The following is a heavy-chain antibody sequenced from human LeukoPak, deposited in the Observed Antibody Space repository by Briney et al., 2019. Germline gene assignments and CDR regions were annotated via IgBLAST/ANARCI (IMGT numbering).Heavy chain of an antibody. CDR2: FDPEDGET. Sequence: ASVKVSCKVSVYTLTELSTHWVRQAPGKGLEWMGGFDPEDGETIYAQKFQGRVTMTEDTSTDTAYMELSSLRSEDTAVYYCARGEAGSYYYDSSGYYYYGMDVWGQGTTVTVSS. V-gene: IGHV1-24*01. D-gene: IGHD3-22*01. CDR1: VYTLTELS. CDR3: ARGEAGSYYYDSSGYYYYGMDV. J-gene: IGHJ6*02.